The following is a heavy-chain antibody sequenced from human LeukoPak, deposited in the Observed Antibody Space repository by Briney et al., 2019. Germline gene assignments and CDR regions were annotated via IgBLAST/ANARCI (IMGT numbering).Heavy chain of an antibody. Sequence: GGSLRLSCTASGFTFSNYLMSWVRQAPGKGLGWVASINEDGSKTYYVDSLRGRFTTSRDNAENSLYLQMNSLRDDNTAVYYCARYIPRGQSDFDCWGRGTLVTASS. J-gene: IGHJ4*02. CDR2: INEDGSKT. CDR3: ARYIPRGQSDFDC. D-gene: IGHD2-2*02. CDR1: GFTFSNYL. V-gene: IGHV3-7*01.